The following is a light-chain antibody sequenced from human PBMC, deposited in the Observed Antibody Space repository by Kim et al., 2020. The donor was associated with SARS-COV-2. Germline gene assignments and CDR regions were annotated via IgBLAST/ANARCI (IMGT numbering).Light chain of an antibody. Sequence: QSVLTQPPSVSAAPGQKVTISCSGSSSNIGNNYVSWYQQLPGTAPKLLIYDNNKRPSGIPDRFSGSKSSTSATLGITGLQTGDEAHYYCGTWDSSLREVFGGGTQLTVL. CDR1: SSNIGNNY. V-gene: IGLV1-51*01. CDR3: GTWDSSLREV. CDR2: DNN. J-gene: IGLJ3*02.